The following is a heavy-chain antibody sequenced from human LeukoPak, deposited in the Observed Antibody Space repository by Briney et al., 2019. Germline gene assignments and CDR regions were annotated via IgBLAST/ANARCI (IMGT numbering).Heavy chain of an antibody. CDR1: GFTFSNYS. Sequence: GGSLRLSCEASGFTFSNYSMNWVRQAPGKGLEWVSYIRSSSTTIYYADSVKGRFTISRDNAKNSLYLQMNSLRAEDTAVYYCASEIIFGSFDYWGQGTLVTVSS. V-gene: IGHV3-48*01. CDR2: IRSSSTTI. CDR3: ASEIIFGSFDY. J-gene: IGHJ4*02. D-gene: IGHD3-3*01.